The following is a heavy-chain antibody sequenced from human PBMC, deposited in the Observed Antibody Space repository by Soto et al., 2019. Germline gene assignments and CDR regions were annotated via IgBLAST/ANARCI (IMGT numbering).Heavy chain of an antibody. Sequence: ASVKVSCKASGGTFSSYTISWVRQAPGQGLEWMGRIIPILGIANYAQKFQGRVTITADKSTCTAYMELSSLRSEDTAVYYCARAPSGYYFVSLDYWGQGTLVTVSS. V-gene: IGHV1-69*02. CDR1: GGTFSSYT. CDR3: ARAPSGYYFVSLDY. CDR2: IIPILGIA. D-gene: IGHD3-22*01. J-gene: IGHJ4*02.